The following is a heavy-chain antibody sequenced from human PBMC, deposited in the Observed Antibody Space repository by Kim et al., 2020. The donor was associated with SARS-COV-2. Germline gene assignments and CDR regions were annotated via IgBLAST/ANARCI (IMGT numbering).Heavy chain of an antibody. Sequence: ASVKVSCKASGYTFTSYAMLWVRQAPGQRLEWMGWFNAGNGKTKYSQKFQGRVTITRYTSASTAYMELSSLRSEDTAVYYCARDLKYSSSHPLHFDYWGQGTLVTVSS. CDR3: ARDLKYSSSHPLHFDY. D-gene: IGHD6-6*01. V-gene: IGHV1-3*01. CDR2: FNAGNGKT. J-gene: IGHJ4*02. CDR1: GYTFTSYA.